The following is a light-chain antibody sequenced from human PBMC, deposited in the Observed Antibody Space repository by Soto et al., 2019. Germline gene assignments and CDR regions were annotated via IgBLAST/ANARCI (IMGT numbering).Light chain of an antibody. V-gene: IGKV3-11*01. Sequence: EIVLTQSPATLSLSPGERATLSCRASQSVSSYLAWYQQKPGQAPRLLIYDASSLESGVPSRFSGSGSGTEFTLTISSLQPDDFATYYCQQYNSYPGTFGPGTKVDIK. CDR2: DAS. CDR1: QSVSSY. CDR3: QQYNSYPGT. J-gene: IGKJ3*01.